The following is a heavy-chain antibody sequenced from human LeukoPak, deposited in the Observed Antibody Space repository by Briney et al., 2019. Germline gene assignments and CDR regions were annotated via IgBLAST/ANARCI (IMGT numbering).Heavy chain of an antibody. D-gene: IGHD3-16*01. CDR2: IYYSGCP. CDR1: GVSISSSSYY. V-gene: IGHV4-39*07. J-gene: IGHJ3*02. Sequence: SETLSLTCTVSGVSISSSSYYWGWLRQPQGKGLEWIGSIYYSGCPYYNPSLKSRVTISVDTSKNQFSLKLSSVTAADTAVYYCARLYRPQDAFDIWGQGTMVTVSS. CDR3: ARLYRPQDAFDI.